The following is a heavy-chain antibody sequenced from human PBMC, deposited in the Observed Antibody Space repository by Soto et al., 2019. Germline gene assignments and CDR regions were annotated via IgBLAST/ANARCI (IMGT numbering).Heavy chain of an antibody. V-gene: IGHV3-53*01. CDR3: ASGGITIFGVVIHYFDY. CDR1: GFSVSDSS. D-gene: IGHD3-3*01. CDR2: FYSGGST. J-gene: IGHJ4*02. Sequence: GGSLRLSCEVSGFSVSDSSMSWVRQAPGKGLEWVSVFYSGGSTYYADSVKGRFTISRDNSKNTLYLQMNSLSAEDTAVYYCASGGITIFGVVIHYFDYWGQGTLVTVSS.